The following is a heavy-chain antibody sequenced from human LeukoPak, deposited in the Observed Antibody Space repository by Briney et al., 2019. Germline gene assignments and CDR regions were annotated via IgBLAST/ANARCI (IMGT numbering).Heavy chain of an antibody. J-gene: IGHJ4*02. Sequence: GGSLRLSCGASGFTFDDYGMSWVRQAPGKGLEWVYGINWNGGSTGYADSVKGRFTISRDNAKNSLYLQMNSLRAEDTALYYCARDQAVAGNTNFDYWGQGTLVTVSS. CDR2: INWNGGST. V-gene: IGHV3-20*04. CDR3: ARDQAVAGNTNFDY. D-gene: IGHD6-19*01. CDR1: GFTFDDYG.